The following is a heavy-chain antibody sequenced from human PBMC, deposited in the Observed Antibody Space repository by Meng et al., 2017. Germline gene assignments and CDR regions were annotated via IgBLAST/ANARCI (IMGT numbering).Heavy chain of an antibody. CDR2: IFSNDEK. CDR1: GFSLSNARMG. Sequence: SGPTLVKPTETLTLTCTVSGFSLSNARMGVSWIRQPPGKALEWLAHIFSNDEKSYSTSLKSRLTISKDTSKSRVVLTTTNMDPVDTATYYCERMSSSWYLYYYYYGMDVWGQGTTVTVSS. D-gene: IGHD6-13*01. CDR3: ERMSSSWYLYYYYYGMDV. V-gene: IGHV2-26*01. J-gene: IGHJ6*02.